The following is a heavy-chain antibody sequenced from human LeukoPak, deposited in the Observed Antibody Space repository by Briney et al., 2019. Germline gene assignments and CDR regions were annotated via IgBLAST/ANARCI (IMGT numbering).Heavy chain of an antibody. Sequence: GASVKVACKASGYTFTRHYMHWVRQAPGQRLEWMGIMNPSDDHTIYAQKFKGRVTMTSDTSTTTVYMDLSRLTSDDTAVYYCARVDGASGSHFWDYWGQGTLVTVSS. CDR2: MNPSDDHT. CDR1: GYTFTRHY. V-gene: IGHV1-46*01. CDR3: ARVDGASGSHFWDY. D-gene: IGHD3-3*02. J-gene: IGHJ4*02.